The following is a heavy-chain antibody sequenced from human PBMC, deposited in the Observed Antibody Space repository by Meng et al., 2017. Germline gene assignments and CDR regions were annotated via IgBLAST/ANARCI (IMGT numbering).Heavy chain of an antibody. J-gene: IGHJ4*02. Sequence: GRLQESGPGLGKPSGTLSLTCAVSGGSISSSNWWSWVRQPPGKGLEWIGEIYHSGSTNYNPSLKSRVTISVDKSKNQFSLKLSSVTAADTAVYYCARVVAATTLFLDYWGLGTLVTVSS. D-gene: IGHD2-15*01. CDR2: IYHSGST. CDR3: ARVVAATTLFLDY. CDR1: GGSISSSNW. V-gene: IGHV4-4*02.